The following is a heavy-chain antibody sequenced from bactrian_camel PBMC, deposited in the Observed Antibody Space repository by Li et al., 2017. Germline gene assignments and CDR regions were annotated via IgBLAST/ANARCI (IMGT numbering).Heavy chain of an antibody. J-gene: IGHJ4*01. CDR3: AADGLEALCQPPRVAASFTY. Sequence: HVQLVESGGGSVQAGGSLKLSCVVSGYTYCMGWFRQGPGKERERVATIDRDGSTTYADSVKGRFTISKDNAKNTLYLQMNSLKPEDTAMIYCAADGLEALCQPPRVAASFTYWGQGTQVTVST. D-gene: IGHD1*01. V-gene: IGHV3S53*01. CDR2: IDRDGST. CDR1: GYTYC.